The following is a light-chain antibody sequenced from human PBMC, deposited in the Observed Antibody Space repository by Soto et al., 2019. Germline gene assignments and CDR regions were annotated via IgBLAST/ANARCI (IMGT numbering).Light chain of an antibody. CDR1: QSVSSY. J-gene: IGKJ3*01. Sequence: EIVLTQSPATLSLSPGERATLSCRASQSVSSYLAWYQQKPGQAPRLLIYDASNRATGIPARFSGSGSGTDFILTISSLEPEDFAVYYCQQRSNWPRLTFGPGTKVEIK. V-gene: IGKV3-11*01. CDR3: QQRSNWPRLT. CDR2: DAS.